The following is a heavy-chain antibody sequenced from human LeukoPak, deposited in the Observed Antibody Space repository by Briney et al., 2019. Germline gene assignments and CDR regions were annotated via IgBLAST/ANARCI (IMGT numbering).Heavy chain of an antibody. CDR1: GFTFSSYS. CDR2: ISSSSSYI. V-gene: IGHV3-21*01. Sequence: GGSLRLSCAASGFTFSSYSMNWVRQAPGKGLEWVSSISSSSSYIYYADSVKGRFTISRDNAKNSLYLQMNSLRAEDTAVYYCARVRCSGGSCYGGAGFDYWGQGTLVTVSS. D-gene: IGHD2-15*01. J-gene: IGHJ4*02. CDR3: ARVRCSGGSCYGGAGFDY.